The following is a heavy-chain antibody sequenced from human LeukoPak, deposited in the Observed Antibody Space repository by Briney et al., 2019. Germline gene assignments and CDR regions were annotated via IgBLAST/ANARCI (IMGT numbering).Heavy chain of an antibody. CDR2: IIPIFGTA. Sequence: SVKVSCKASGGTFSSYAISWVRQAPGQGLEWMGGIIPIFGTANYAQKFQGRVTITTDESTSTAYVELSSLRSEDTAVYYCARGGLMTTVTTELDYWGQGTLVTVSS. V-gene: IGHV1-69*05. CDR3: ARGGLMTTVTTELDY. D-gene: IGHD4-17*01. CDR1: GGTFSSYA. J-gene: IGHJ4*02.